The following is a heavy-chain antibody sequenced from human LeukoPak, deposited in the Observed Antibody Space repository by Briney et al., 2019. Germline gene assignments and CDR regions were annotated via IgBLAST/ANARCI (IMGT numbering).Heavy chain of an antibody. CDR2: ISDSGGRT. CDR1: GFTFSSYA. Sequence: GGSLRLSCAASGFTFSSYAMSWVRQAPGKGLEWVSGISDSGGRTYYADSVKGRFTISRDNSKNTLYLLMNSLRAEDTAVYYCARARSIVGVSPFQHWGQGTLVTVSS. V-gene: IGHV3-23*01. CDR3: ARARSIVGVSPFQH. J-gene: IGHJ1*01. D-gene: IGHD1-26*01.